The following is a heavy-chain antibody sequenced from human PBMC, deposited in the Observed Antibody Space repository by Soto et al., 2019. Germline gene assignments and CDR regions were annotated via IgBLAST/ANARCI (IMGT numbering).Heavy chain of an antibody. CDR2: ISAYNGNT. CDR3: ATAGYSYGPNTPKYLEY. V-gene: IGHV1-18*04. J-gene: IGHJ4*02. Sequence: ASVKVSCKASGYTFTSYGISWVRQAPGQGLEWMGWISAYNGNTNYAQKLQCRVTMTTDTSTSTAYMELRSLRSEDTAVYYCATAGYSYGPNTPKYLEYWGQGTLVTVS. CDR1: GYTFTSYG. D-gene: IGHD5-18*01.